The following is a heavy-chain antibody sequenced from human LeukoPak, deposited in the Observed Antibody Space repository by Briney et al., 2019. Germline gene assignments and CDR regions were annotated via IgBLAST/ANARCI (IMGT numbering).Heavy chain of an antibody. J-gene: IGHJ4*02. CDR1: GYSFTSYW. D-gene: IGHD5-18*01. V-gene: IGHV5-10-1*01. Sequence: PGESLKISCKGSGYSFTSYWISWVRQMPGKGLEWMGRIDPSDSYTNYSPSFQGHVTISADKSISTAYLQWSSLKASATAMYYCARLFVDTAMGTADFGYWGQGTLVTVSS. CDR3: ARLFVDTAMGTADFGY. CDR2: IDPSDSYT.